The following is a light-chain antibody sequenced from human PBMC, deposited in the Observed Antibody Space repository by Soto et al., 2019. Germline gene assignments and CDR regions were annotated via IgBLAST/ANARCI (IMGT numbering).Light chain of an antibody. CDR2: DAS. Sequence: EIVLAQSPATLSLSPVERATLSGMASQSVSIYLAWYQQKPGQAPRLLIYDASNRATGIPARFSGSGSGTDFTLTISRLEPEDFAVYYCQQYGSSPPITFGQGTRLEIK. J-gene: IGKJ5*01. CDR3: QQYGSSPPIT. V-gene: IGKV3-20*01. CDR1: QSVSIY.